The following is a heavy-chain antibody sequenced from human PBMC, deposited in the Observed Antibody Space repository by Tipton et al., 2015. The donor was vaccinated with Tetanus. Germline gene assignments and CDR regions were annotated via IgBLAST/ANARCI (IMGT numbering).Heavy chain of an antibody. CDR1: GGSISDKKYY. V-gene: IGHV4-39*02. D-gene: IGHD3-10*01. Sequence: TLSLTCTVSGGSISDKKYYWGWIRQPPGKGLEWIASIYFKGDTYYSPTLKSRVTIAVDTSQNVFSLSLTSVTAADTAVYYCARHLYGYWFDPWGQGTLVTVS. CDR3: ARHLYGYWFDP. J-gene: IGHJ5*02. CDR2: IYFKGDT.